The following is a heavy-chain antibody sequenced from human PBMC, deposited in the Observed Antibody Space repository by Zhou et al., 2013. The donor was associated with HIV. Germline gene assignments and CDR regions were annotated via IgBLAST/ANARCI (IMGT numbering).Heavy chain of an antibody. D-gene: IGHD3-22*01. CDR2: INPNSGGT. CDR3: AREMNYYDSSSDKEAFDI. V-gene: IGHV1-2*04. J-gene: IGHJ3*02. CDR1: GYTFTGYY. Sequence: QVHLVQSGAEVKKPGASVKVSCKASGYTFTGYYIHWVRQAPGQGLEWMGWINPNSGGTKYAQKFQGWVTMTRDRSISTAYMEVSRLRSDDTAVYYCAREMNYYDSSSDKEAFDIWGQGTMVTVSS.